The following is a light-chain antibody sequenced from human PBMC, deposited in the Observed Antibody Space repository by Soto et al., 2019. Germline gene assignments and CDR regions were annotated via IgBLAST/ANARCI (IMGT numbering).Light chain of an antibody. CDR1: QSVSSN. CDR2: GAS. J-gene: IGKJ1*01. V-gene: IGKV3-20*01. CDR3: QQYGSSPWT. Sequence: RGMTQSPATLSVSPGERATLSCRASQSVSSNLAWYQQKPGQAPRLLIYGASSRATGIPDRFSGSGSGTDFTLTISRLEPEDFAVYYCQQYGSSPWTFGQGTKVDIK.